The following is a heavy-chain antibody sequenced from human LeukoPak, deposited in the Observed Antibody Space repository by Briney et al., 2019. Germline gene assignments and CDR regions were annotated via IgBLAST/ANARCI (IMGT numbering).Heavy chain of an antibody. CDR3: ARGVLREFDY. D-gene: IGHD1-26*01. V-gene: IGHV4-39*07. CDR2: IYYSGST. CDR1: GGSISSSSYY. Sequence: PSETLSLTCTVSGGSISSSSYYWGWIRQPPGKGLEWIGSIYYSGSTYYNPSLKSRVTISVDTSKNQFSLKLSSVTAADTAVYYCARGVLREFDYWGQGTLVTVSS. J-gene: IGHJ4*02.